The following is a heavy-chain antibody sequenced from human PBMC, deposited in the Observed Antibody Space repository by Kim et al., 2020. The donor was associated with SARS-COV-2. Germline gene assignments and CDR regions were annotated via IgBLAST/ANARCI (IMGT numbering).Heavy chain of an antibody. CDR2: IGAGHDA. V-gene: IGHV3-23*01. Sequence: GGSLRLSCAVSGFTFSNYAMSWVRQAPGKRLEWVAGIGAGHDAYYRDSVRGRFTISRDHSDNTLYLQMNSLRADDAAVYHCTKRAATGAGPYDYDFWGQGTLVTVSS. CDR3: TKRAATGAGPYDYDF. CDR1: GFTFSNYA. J-gene: IGHJ4*02. D-gene: IGHD3-16*01.